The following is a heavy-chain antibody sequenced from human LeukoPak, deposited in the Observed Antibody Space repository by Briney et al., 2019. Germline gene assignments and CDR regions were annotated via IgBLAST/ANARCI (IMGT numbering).Heavy chain of an antibody. V-gene: IGHV1-2*02. CDR2: INPNSGGT. J-gene: IGHJ3*02. Sequence: ASVKVPCKASGYTFTCYYMHWVRQAPGQGLEWMGWINPNSGGTNYAQKFQGRVTMTRDTSISTAYMELSRLRSDDTAVYYCARDYYDSSGYRGAFDIWGQGTMVTVSS. D-gene: IGHD3-22*01. CDR3: ARDYYDSSGYRGAFDI. CDR1: GYTFTCYY.